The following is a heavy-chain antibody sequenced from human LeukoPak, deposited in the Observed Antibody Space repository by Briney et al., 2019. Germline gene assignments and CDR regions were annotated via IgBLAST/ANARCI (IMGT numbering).Heavy chain of an antibody. CDR2: ISDSFRIT. CDR1: GFPFSSYA. V-gene: IGHV3-23*01. CDR3: AKGHGDYFDY. D-gene: IGHD4-17*01. J-gene: IGHJ4*02. Sequence: PGASLRLSCAASGFPFSSYAVSWVRQPPVKGLECISTISDSFRITDDADSVKGRFTISRDNSKNTLYLQMNTLRAEDTAVYYCAKGHGDYFDYWGQGTLVTVSS.